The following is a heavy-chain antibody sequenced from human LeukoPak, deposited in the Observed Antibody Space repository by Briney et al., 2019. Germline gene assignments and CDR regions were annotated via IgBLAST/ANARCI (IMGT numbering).Heavy chain of an antibody. CDR2: VDHTGST. CDR3: ARDGGFKYYDILTGYYSARYYYYMDV. J-gene: IGHJ6*03. V-gene: IGHV4-59*01. Sequence: KPSETLSLTCSVSDDSITMYYWTWIRQPPGKGLEWIGYVDHTGSTNFNPSLNGRVSISRDTTKNLFSLKLSSVTAADTAVYYCARDGGFKYYDILTGYYSARYYYYMDVWGKGTTVTVSS. D-gene: IGHD3-9*01. CDR1: DDSITMYY.